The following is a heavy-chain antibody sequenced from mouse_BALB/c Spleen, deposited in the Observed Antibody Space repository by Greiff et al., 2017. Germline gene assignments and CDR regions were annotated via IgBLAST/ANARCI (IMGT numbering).Heavy chain of an antibody. CDR2: IDPANGNT. CDR1: GFNFKDTY. V-gene: IGHV14-3*02. J-gene: IGHJ4*01. D-gene: IGHD2-14*01. Sequence: EVQLQQSGAELVKPGASVKLSCTASGFNFKDTYMHWVKQRPEQGLEWIGRIDPANGNTKYDPKFQGKATITADTSSNTAYLQLSSLTSEDTAVYYCARGVLYAMDYWGQGTSVTVSS. CDR3: ARGVLYAMDY.